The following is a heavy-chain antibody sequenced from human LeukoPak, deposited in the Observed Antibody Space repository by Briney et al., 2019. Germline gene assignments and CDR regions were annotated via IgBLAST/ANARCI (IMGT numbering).Heavy chain of an antibody. Sequence: SETLSLTCAVYGGSFSGYYWSWIRQPPGKGLEWIWEINHSGSTNYNPSLKSRVTISVDTSKNQFSLKLSSVTAADTAVYYCARADIVVVPAAIRYYFDYWGQGTLVTVSS. CDR3: ARADIVVVPAAIRYYFDY. CDR1: GGSFSGYY. J-gene: IGHJ4*02. CDR2: INHSGST. D-gene: IGHD2-2*01. V-gene: IGHV4-34*01.